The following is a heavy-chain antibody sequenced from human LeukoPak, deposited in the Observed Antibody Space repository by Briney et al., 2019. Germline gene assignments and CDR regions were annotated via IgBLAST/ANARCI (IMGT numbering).Heavy chain of an antibody. Sequence: GGSLRLSCAASGFTFSDHYMDWVRQAPGKGVEWVGRTRNKANSYTTEYAASVKDRFTISRDDSKTSLYLQMNSLKTEDTAVYYCARVKIAALADDYWGQGTLVTVSS. J-gene: IGHJ4*02. CDR3: ARVKIAALADDY. CDR2: TRNKANSYTT. V-gene: IGHV3-72*01. CDR1: GFTFSDHY. D-gene: IGHD6-13*01.